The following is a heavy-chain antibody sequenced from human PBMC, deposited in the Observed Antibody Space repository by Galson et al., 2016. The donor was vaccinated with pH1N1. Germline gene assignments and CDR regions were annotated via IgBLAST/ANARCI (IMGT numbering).Heavy chain of an antibody. D-gene: IGHD3-10*01. CDR3: ARGDTKGSFGLDM. V-gene: IGHV1-46*03. CDR2: VHPRAGVT. CDR1: GYSFTDFY. Sequence: SVKVSCKAFGYSFTDFYIHWVRQAPGQGLEWMGLVHPRAGVTKVAQRVQDRVTMTSDTSTSSVYMELSSLRSEDTAVYYCARGDTKGSFGLDMWGQGTLVTVSS. J-gene: IGHJ4*02.